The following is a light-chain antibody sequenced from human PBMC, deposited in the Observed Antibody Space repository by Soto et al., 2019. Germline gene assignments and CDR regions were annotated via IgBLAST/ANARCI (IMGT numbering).Light chain of an antibody. V-gene: IGKV3-20*01. J-gene: IGKJ1*01. CDR3: QQYGTSPRT. CDR2: GAS. Sequence: ETVLTQSPCTLSLSPGERATLSCRASQSVVSNFLAWFQQKPGQAPRLLIYGASNRATGIPDRFSGCGSGTDFTLTISRLEPEDFAVYYCQQYGTSPRTFGQGTKVDIK. CDR1: QSVVSNF.